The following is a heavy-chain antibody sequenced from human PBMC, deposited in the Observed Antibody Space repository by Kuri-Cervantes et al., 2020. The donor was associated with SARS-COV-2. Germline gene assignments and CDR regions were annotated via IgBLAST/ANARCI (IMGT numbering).Heavy chain of an antibody. V-gene: IGHV4-39*01. Sequence: SETLSLTCTVSGGSISSSSYYWGWIRQPPGKGLEWIGSIYYSGSTYYNPSLKSRVTISVDTSKNQFSLKLSSVTAADTAVYYCARQQLVLSDWFDPWGQGTLVTVSS. CDR2: IYYSGST. CDR3: ARQQLVLSDWFDP. CDR1: GGSISSSSYY. J-gene: IGHJ5*02. D-gene: IGHD6-13*01.